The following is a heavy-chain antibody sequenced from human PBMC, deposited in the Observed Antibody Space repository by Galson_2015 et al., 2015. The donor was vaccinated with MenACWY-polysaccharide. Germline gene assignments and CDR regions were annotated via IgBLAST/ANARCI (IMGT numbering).Heavy chain of an antibody. CDR3: ARGLYTTNSGGFDP. CDR2: ISTNGGST. V-gene: IGHV3-64*01. D-gene: IGHD3-16*01. Sequence: SLRLSCAASGLIFSTYSMHWVRQAPGKGLEYVSTISTNGGSTFYANSVKGRFTISRDNSKNTLYLQMGSLRPEDMAVYYCARGLYTTNSGGFDPWGQGTLVTVSS. CDR1: GLIFSTYS. J-gene: IGHJ5*02.